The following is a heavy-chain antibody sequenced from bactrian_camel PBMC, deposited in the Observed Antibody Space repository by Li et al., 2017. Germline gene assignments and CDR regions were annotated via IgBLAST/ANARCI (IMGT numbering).Heavy chain of an antibody. D-gene: IGHD4*01. CDR1: GLAFGDFD. V-gene: IGHV3S55*01. CDR2: ISPHGST. Sequence: HVQLVESGGGSVQAGETLRLSCTASGLAFGDFDMGWYRQAPGNECELVSRISPHGSTWYKDSVKGRFTISQDNARTTLYLQMDSLKPEDTAVYYCAGDTERPDPNIGWYGGATVGCWTQGTQVTVS. J-gene: IGHJ4*01.